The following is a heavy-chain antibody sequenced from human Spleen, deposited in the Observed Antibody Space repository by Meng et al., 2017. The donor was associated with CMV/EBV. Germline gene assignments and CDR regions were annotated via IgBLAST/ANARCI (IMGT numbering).Heavy chain of an antibody. Sequence: GESLKISCAASGFTFSSFWVHWVRQVPGKGLVWVSRINEDGTTTNYADSVKGRFTISRDNARNTVYLQMNSLRAEDTAVYYCARDQSDWNYASFDYWGQGTLVTVSS. D-gene: IGHD1-7*01. V-gene: IGHV3-74*01. J-gene: IGHJ4*02. CDR3: ARDQSDWNYASFDY. CDR1: GFTFSSFW. CDR2: INEDGTTT.